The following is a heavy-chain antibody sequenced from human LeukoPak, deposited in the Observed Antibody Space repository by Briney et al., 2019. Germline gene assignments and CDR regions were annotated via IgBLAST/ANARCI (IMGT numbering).Heavy chain of an antibody. CDR1: GFTFSSYS. CDR2: ISSSSSDI. D-gene: IGHD3-3*01. Sequence: PGGSLRLSCAASGFTFSSYSMNWVRQAPGKGLEWVSSISSSSSDIYYADSVKGRFTISRDNAKTSLYLQMNSLRAEDTALYYCAKAGGASGFWSDYYIDYWGQGTLVTVSS. J-gene: IGHJ4*02. CDR3: AKAGGASGFWSDYYIDY. V-gene: IGHV3-21*01.